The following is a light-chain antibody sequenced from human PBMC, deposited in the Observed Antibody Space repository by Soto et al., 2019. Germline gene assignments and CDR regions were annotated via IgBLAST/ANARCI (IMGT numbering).Light chain of an antibody. V-gene: IGKV3D-20*01. CDR2: DAS. CDR1: QSVSSSY. J-gene: IGKJ1*01. CDR3: QQYGSSPPT. Sequence: EIVLTQSPGTLSLSPGERATLSCGASQSVSSSYLAWYQQKPGLAPRLLIYDASSRATGIPDRSSGSGSGTDFTLTISRLEPEDFAVYYCQQYGSSPPTFGQGTKVDIK.